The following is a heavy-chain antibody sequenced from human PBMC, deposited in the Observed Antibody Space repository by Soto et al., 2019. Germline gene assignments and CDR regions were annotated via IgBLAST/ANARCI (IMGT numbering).Heavy chain of an antibody. CDR1: GGSFSGYY. CDR3: ARDKITGLFDY. V-gene: IGHV4-34*01. CDR2: INHSGST. J-gene: IGHJ4*02. D-gene: IGHD2-8*02. Sequence: ETLSLTCAVYGGSFSGYYWTWIRQPPGAGLEWIGEINHSGSTNYNPSLKSRVTISVDTSKNQFSLKLTSVTAADTAVYYCARDKITGLFDYWCQGTLVTVYS.